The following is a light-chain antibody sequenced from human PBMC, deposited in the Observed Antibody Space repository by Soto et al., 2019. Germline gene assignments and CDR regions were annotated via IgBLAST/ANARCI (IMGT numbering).Light chain of an antibody. CDR1: SSDVGGYNY. V-gene: IGLV2-14*01. CDR3: AAWDDSLNGYV. J-gene: IGLJ1*01. Sequence: LTQPASVSGSPGQSITISCTGTSSDVGGYNYVSWYQQHPGKAPKLMIYDVSNRPSGVSNRFSGSKSGTSASLAISGLQSEDEADYYCAAWDDSLNGYVFGTGTKVTVL. CDR2: DVS.